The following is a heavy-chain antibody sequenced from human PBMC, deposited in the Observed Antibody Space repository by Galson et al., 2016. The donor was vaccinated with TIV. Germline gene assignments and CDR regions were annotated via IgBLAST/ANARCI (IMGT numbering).Heavy chain of an antibody. V-gene: IGHV1-69*04. Sequence: SVKVSCKASGGTFNSYDISWLRQIPGEGFEWMGRINPAVGLTKYAQRFQGRFTITAAYMELSSLSSEDTAVYYCSSASHLVPTVHHYWGQGTLVTVSS. D-gene: IGHD5-12*01. CDR2: INPAVGLT. J-gene: IGHJ4*02. CDR1: GGTFNSYD. CDR3: SSASHLVPTVHHY.